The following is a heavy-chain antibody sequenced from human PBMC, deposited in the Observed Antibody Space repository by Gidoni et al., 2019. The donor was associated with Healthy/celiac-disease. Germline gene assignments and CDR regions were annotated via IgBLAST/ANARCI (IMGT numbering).Heavy chain of an antibody. Sequence: EVQLVQSGAEVKKPGASLKISCTGSGYSFTSYWIGWVRQMPGTGVEWMGIIYPGDADTRYSPSFQGQVTISADKSISTAYLQWSSLKASDTAMYYCARQGYSSGWYGDYWGQGTLVTVSS. J-gene: IGHJ4*02. CDR3: ARQGYSSGWYGDY. CDR1: GYSFTSYW. V-gene: IGHV5-51*01. CDR2: IYPGDADT. D-gene: IGHD6-19*01.